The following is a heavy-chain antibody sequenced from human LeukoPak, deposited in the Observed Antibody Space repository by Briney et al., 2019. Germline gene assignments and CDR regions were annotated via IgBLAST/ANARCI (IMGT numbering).Heavy chain of an antibody. J-gene: IGHJ4*02. Sequence: SDTLSLTCAVSGYSISSSNWWGWIRQPPGKGLEWIGYIYHSGSTYYNPSLKSRVTISVDRSKNQFSLKLSSVTAADTAVHYCARLSSGGLHYFDYWGQGTLVTVSS. CDR1: GYSISSSNW. D-gene: IGHD3-22*01. CDR2: IYHSGST. CDR3: ARLSSGGLHYFDY. V-gene: IGHV4-28*01.